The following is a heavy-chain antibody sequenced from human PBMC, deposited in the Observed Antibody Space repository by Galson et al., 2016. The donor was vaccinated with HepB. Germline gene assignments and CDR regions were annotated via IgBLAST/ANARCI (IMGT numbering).Heavy chain of an antibody. D-gene: IGHD2-21*02. CDR1: GYTFTTYP. CDR2: INTNTGNP. CDR3: ARASCGGDCNRYYYYYYGLDD. V-gene: IGHV7-4-1*02. J-gene: IGHJ6*02. Sequence: SVKVSCKASGYTFTTYPVNWLRQAPGQGLEWMGWINTNTGNPTFAQDFPGRFVFSLDTSVSTAYLQIISLKAEDTAVYFCARASCGGDCNRYYYYYYGLDDWGHGTTLAASS.